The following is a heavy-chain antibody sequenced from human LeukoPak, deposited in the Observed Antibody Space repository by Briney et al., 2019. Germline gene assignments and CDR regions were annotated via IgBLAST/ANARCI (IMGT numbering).Heavy chain of an antibody. CDR3: ARERRDGYKVYFDY. V-gene: IGHV4-59*01. J-gene: IGHJ4*02. CDR1: GGSFSGYY. CDR2: VYYSGST. Sequence: SETLSLTCAVYGGSFSGYYWSWIRQPPGKGLEWIGYVYYSGSTNYNPSLKSRVTISVDTSKNQFSLRPSSVTAADTAVYYCARERRDGYKVYFDYWGQGTLVTVSS. D-gene: IGHD5-24*01.